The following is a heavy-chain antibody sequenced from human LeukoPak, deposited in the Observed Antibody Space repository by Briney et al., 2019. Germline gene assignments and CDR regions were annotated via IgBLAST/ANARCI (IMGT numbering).Heavy chain of an antibody. CDR2: IHNSGST. V-gene: IGHV4-31*03. CDR1: GGSISSGGSY. Sequence: PSETLSLTCTVSGGSISSGGSYWSWIRQHPGKGLEWIGYIHNSGSTLYNPSLRVAISADTSRNQFSLKLNSVSAADTAVYYCARAVGGYLYYFDYWGQGTLVTVSS. J-gene: IGHJ4*02. D-gene: IGHD5-18*01. CDR3: ARAVGGYLYYFDY.